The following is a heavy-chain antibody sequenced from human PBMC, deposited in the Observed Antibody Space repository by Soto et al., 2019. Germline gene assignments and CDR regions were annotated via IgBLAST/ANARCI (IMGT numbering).Heavy chain of an antibody. J-gene: IGHJ3*02. Sequence: QVQLEESGGGLVKPGGSLRLSCAASGFTFSDYYMSWIRQAPGKGLGWVSHIHSRSSHTNYADSVKGRFTISRDNAKNSLYLQMNSLRAEDTAVYYCARNGGDDAFDIWGQGTLVTVSS. CDR3: ARNGGDDAFDI. CDR1: GFTFSDYY. D-gene: IGHD2-21*01. V-gene: IGHV3-11*05. CDR2: IHSRSSHT.